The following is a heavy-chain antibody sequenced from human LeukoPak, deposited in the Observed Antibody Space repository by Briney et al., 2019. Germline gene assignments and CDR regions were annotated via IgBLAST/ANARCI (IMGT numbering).Heavy chain of an antibody. Sequence: SVKVSCKASGYTFTNYHISWVRQAPGQGLEWMGWISTYNGNTNYAQKLQGRVTMTTDTSTSTAYMELRSLRSDDTAVYYCARPSYDSSGYYSAWGQGTLVTVSS. J-gene: IGHJ4*02. CDR1: GYTFTNYH. D-gene: IGHD3-22*01. CDR2: ISTYNGNT. CDR3: ARPSYDSSGYYSA. V-gene: IGHV1-18*04.